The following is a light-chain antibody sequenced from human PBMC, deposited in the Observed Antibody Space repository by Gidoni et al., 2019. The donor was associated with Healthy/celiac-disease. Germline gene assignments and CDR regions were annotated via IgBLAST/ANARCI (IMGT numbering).Light chain of an antibody. CDR1: SGHSSYA. CDR2: LNSDGSH. V-gene: IGLV4-69*01. Sequence: QRVLTQSPSASASLGASVKLTCTLSSGHSSYAIAWHQQQPEKGPRYLMKLNSDGSHSKGDGIPDRFSGSSSGAERYLTISSLQSEDEADYYCQTWGTGIPYVFGTGTKVTVL. CDR3: QTWGTGIPYV. J-gene: IGLJ1*01.